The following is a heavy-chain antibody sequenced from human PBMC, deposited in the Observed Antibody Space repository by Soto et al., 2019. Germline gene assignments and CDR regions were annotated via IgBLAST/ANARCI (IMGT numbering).Heavy chain of an antibody. CDR3: FRDVGD. CDR2: INPSGGRT. Sequence: QVQLVQSGAEVKKPGASVKVSCKVSGNIFTSQYMPWVRQAPGQGLEWMAMINPSGGRTSYAQMFQGRVTMTRETSTSTVHMELSSLRSEDTAVYYCFRDVGDWGQGTLVTVSS. V-gene: IGHV1-46*03. CDR1: GNIFTSQY. J-gene: IGHJ4*02. D-gene: IGHD3-3*01.